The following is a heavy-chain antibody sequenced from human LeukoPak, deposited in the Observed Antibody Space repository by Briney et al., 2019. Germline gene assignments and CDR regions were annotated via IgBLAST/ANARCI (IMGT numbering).Heavy chain of an antibody. Sequence: PGGSLRLSCAASGFTFSSYSMNWVRQAPGKGLEWVSSISSSSSYIYYADSVKGRFTISRDNAKNSLYLQMNSLRAEDTAVYYCARDTETYYYDSSGYSHFDYWGQGILVTVSS. CDR2: ISSSSSYI. J-gene: IGHJ4*02. D-gene: IGHD3-22*01. CDR3: ARDTETYYYDSSGYSHFDY. CDR1: GFTFSSYS. V-gene: IGHV3-21*01.